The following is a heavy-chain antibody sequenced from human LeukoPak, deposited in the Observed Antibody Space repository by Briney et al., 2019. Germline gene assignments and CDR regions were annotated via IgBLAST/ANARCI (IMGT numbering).Heavy chain of an antibody. D-gene: IGHD1-14*01. V-gene: IGHV1-18*01. Sequence: GASVKVSCKASGYTFTNYGISWVRQAPGQGLEWMGWISAYNGDTDYAQKLQGRVTMTTDTSTSTAYMELRSLSSDDTAVYYCARDNQGDLDHWGQGTLVTVSS. CDR2: ISAYNGDT. J-gene: IGHJ4*02. CDR1: GYTFTNYG. CDR3: ARDNQGDLDH.